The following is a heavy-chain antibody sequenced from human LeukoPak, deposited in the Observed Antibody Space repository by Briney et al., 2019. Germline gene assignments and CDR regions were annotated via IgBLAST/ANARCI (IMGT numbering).Heavy chain of an antibody. D-gene: IGHD2-2*01. CDR2: IWNDGNNK. CDR3: ARHIWKGSCRSTSCSSLDY. J-gene: IGHJ4*02. Sequence: PGGSLGLSCAASGFTFSNYGMEWVRQAPGKGLEWVALIWNDGNNKHYADSVKGRFSISRDNSKNTLYLQMNSLRAEDTAVYYCARHIWKGSCRSTSCSSLDYWGQGTLVTVSS. V-gene: IGHV3-33*01. CDR1: GFTFSNYG.